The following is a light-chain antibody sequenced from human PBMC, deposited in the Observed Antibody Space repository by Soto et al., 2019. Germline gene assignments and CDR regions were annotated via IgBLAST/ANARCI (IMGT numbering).Light chain of an antibody. V-gene: IGKV1-33*01. CDR2: DAS. CDR3: QQYDNLPYT. CDR1: QDISNY. J-gene: IGKJ2*01. Sequence: DIQMTQSPSSLSASVGDRVTITCQASQDISNYLNWYQQKPGKAPKPLIYDASNLETGVPSRFSGSGSGTDFTFTISSLQPEDIATYYCQQYDNLPYTFGQGTKVAIK.